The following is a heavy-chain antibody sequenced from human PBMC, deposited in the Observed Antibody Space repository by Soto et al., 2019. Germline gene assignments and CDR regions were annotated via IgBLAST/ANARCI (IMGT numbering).Heavy chain of an antibody. V-gene: IGHV4-59*01. J-gene: IGHJ6*02. CDR2: IYYSGST. D-gene: IGHD3-10*01. CDR3: ARYYGAGSYYHYYYYGMDV. Sequence: PSETLSLTCTVSGGSISSYYWSWIRQPPGKXLEWIGYIYYSGSTNYNPSLKSRVTISVDTSKNQFSLKLSSVTAADTAVYYCARYYGAGSYYHYYYYGMDVWGQGTTVTVSS. CDR1: GGSISSYY.